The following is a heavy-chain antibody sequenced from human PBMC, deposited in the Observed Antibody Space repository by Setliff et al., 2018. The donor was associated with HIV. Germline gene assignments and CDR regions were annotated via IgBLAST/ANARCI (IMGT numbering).Heavy chain of an antibody. Sequence: PSDTLSLTCTVSGDSVSNGRYYWSWIRQPAGKGLEWIGHIYTSGSTDYNPSLKSRVTISVDTSKNQFSLKMSSVTAADTAVYYCARPYSSSSYYYYHMDVWGKGTAVTVSS. J-gene: IGHJ6*03. CDR1: GDSVSNGRYY. CDR3: ARPYSSSSYYYYHMDV. D-gene: IGHD6-6*01. CDR2: IYTSGST. V-gene: IGHV4-61*09.